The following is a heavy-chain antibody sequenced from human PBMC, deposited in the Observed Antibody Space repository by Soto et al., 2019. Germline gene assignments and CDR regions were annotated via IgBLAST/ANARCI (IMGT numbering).Heavy chain of an antibody. CDR2: INHSGST. V-gene: IGHV4-34*01. J-gene: IGHJ5*02. Sequence: SETLSLTCAVYGGSFSGYYWSWIRQPPGKGLEWIGEINHSGSTNYNPSLKSRVTISVDTSKNQFSLKLSSVTAADTAVYYCARASHDFWSGYYLSWFDPWGQGTLVTVSS. CDR3: ARASHDFWSGYYLSWFDP. CDR1: GGSFSGYY. D-gene: IGHD3-3*01.